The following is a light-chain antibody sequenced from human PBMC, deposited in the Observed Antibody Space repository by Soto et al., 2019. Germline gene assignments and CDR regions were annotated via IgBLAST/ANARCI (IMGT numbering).Light chain of an antibody. V-gene: IGKV3-11*01. CDR3: QQRFTWPS. J-gene: IGKJ3*01. CDR2: DAS. Sequence: ETVLTQSPATLSLSPGERATLSCRASQSISSYLAWYQQKPGQAPRLLIYDASIRATGIPARFSGSGSGTDFTLTISRLEPEDFAVYYCQQRFTWPSFGPGTKVDIK. CDR1: QSISSY.